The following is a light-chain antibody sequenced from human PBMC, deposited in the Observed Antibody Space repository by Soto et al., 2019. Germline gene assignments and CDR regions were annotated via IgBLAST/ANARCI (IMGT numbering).Light chain of an antibody. V-gene: IGKV1-8*01. CDR3: QQYYSYPGT. CDR1: QGISSY. CDR2: AAS. J-gene: IGKJ1*01. Sequence: AIRMTQSQSSFSASTGDRVTITCRASQGISSYLAWYQQKPWKAPKLLIYAASNLQSGVPSRFSGSGSGTDFTLTISCLQSEDFATYYCQQYYSYPGTFGQGTKLEIK.